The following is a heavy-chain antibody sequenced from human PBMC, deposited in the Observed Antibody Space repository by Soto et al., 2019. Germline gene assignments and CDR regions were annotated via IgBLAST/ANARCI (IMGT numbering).Heavy chain of an antibody. D-gene: IGHD3-9*01. CDR3: ARARSHHPVLTGYYGYYYYYGMDV. V-gene: IGHV4-34*01. CDR2: INHSGST. CDR1: GGSFSGYY. J-gene: IGHJ6*02. Sequence: PSETLSLTCAVYGGSFSGYYWSWIRQPPGKGLGWIGEINHSGSTNYNPSLKSRVTISVDTSKNQFSLKLSSVTAADTAVYYCARARSHHPVLTGYYGYYYYYGMDVWGQGTTVTVSS.